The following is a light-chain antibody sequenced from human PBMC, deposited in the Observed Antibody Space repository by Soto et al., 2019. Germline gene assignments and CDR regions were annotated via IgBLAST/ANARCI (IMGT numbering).Light chain of an antibody. CDR2: GNS. CDR1: SSNIGAGYD. CDR3: QSYDSSLSEWV. Sequence: QSVLTQPPSVSGAPGQRVTISCTGSSSNIGAGYDVHWYQQLPGTAPKLLIYGNSNRPSGVPDRFSGSKSGTSASLAITGLQAEDEADYYCQSYDSSLSEWVFGGGTNSPS. J-gene: IGLJ3*02. V-gene: IGLV1-40*01.